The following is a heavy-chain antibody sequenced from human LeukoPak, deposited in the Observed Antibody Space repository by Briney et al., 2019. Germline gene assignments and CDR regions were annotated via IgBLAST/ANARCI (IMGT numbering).Heavy chain of an antibody. CDR3: ARDLWGRVVVPAAIDYFDY. J-gene: IGHJ4*02. V-gene: IGHV3-48*03. Sequence: GGSLRLSCAASGFTFSSYEMNWVRQAPGKGLEWVSYISSSGSTICYADSVKGRFTISRDNAKNSLYLQMNSLRAEDTAVYYCARDLWGRVVVPAAIDYFDYWGQGTLVTVSS. CDR1: GFTFSSYE. CDR2: ISSSGSTI. D-gene: IGHD2-2*02.